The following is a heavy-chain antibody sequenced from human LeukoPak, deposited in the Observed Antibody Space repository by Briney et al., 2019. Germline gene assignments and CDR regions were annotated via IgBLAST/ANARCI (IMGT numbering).Heavy chain of an antibody. D-gene: IGHD5-18*01. CDR1: GYTFTSYG. J-gene: IGHJ3*02. V-gene: IGHV1-18*01. CDR2: ISAYNGNT. Sequence: GASVKVSCKASGYTFTSYGISWVRQAPGQGLEWMGWISAYNGNTNYAQKLQGRVTMTTDTSTSTAYMELRSLRSDDTAVYYCASDRDEDTAMVWVAAFDIWGQGTMVTVSS. CDR3: ASDRDEDTAMVWVAAFDI.